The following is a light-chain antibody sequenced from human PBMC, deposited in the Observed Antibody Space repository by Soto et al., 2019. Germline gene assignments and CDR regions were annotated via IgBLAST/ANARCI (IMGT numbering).Light chain of an antibody. CDR3: SSYAGSNFVV. Sequence: QSALTQPPSASGSPGQSVTISCTGTSSDVGGYNYVSWYKQHPGKAPKLMIYEVSKRPSGVPDRFSGSKSGNTASLTVSGLQAEDEADYYCSSYAGSNFVVFGGGTKVTVL. CDR1: SSDVGGYNY. CDR2: EVS. J-gene: IGLJ2*01. V-gene: IGLV2-8*01.